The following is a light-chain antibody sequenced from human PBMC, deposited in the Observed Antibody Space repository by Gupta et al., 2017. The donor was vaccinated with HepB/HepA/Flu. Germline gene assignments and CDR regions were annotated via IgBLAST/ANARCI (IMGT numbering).Light chain of an antibody. CDR3: QNWGNGYGCV. CDR2: LNSDGSH. J-gene: IGLJ3*02. V-gene: IGLV4-69*01. CDR1: SGHSSSA. Sequence: QLVLTQSPSASASLGASVKLTCTLSSGHSSSAIAWHQQQPEKGPRSLMKLNSDGSHSKGDGIPDRGSGSGSGAARSINISGLQAEDESYYECQNWGNGYGCVFGGGTKMTVL.